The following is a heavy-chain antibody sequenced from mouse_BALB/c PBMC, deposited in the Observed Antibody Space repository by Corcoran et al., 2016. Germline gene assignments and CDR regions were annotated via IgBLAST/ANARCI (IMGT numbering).Heavy chain of an antibody. CDR3: TRDHYVAY. J-gene: IGHJ3*01. CDR1: GYSITSGYY. CDR2: ISYDGSN. Sequence: DVQLQESGPGLVKPSQSLSLTCSVTGYSITSGYYWHWIRQFPGNKLEWMGYISYDGSNNYNPSLKNRISITRDTSKNQFFLKLNSVTAEDTATYYCTRDHYVAYWGQGTLVTVSA. D-gene: IGHD1-1*01. V-gene: IGHV3-6*02.